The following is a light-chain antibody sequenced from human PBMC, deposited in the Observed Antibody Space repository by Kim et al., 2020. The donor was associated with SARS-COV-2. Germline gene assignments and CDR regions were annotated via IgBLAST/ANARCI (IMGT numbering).Light chain of an antibody. CDR2: DAS. CDR3: QQYGSSPPYT. Sequence: PGEGATLSCRASQSVSSSYLAWYQQKPGQAPRLLIYDASSRATGIPDRFSGSGSGTDFTLTISRLEPEDFAVYYCQQYGSSPPYTFGQGTKLEI. V-gene: IGKV3-20*01. CDR1: QSVSSSY. J-gene: IGKJ2*01.